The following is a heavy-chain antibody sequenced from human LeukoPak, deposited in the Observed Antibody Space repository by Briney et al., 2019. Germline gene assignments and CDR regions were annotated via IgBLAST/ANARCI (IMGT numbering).Heavy chain of an antibody. CDR3: ARVLRRMTTISNWFDP. CDR2: INHSGST. V-gene: IGHV4-34*01. D-gene: IGHD5-24*01. Sequence: SETLSLTCAVYGGSFSGYYWSWIRQPPGKGLEWIGEINHSGSTNYNPSLKSRVTISVDTSKNQFSLKLSSVTAADTAVYYCARVLRRMTTISNWFDPGGQGTLVTVSS. CDR1: GGSFSGYY. J-gene: IGHJ5*02.